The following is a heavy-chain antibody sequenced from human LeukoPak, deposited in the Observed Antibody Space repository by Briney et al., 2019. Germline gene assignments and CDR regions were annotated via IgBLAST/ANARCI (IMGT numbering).Heavy chain of an antibody. CDR3: ARVAVWRLEPDAFDI. CDR1: GFAFSSYS. V-gene: IGHV3-21*01. Sequence: AGGSLRLSCAASGFAFSSYSMNWVRQAPGKGLEWVSSISSSSSYIYYADSVKGRFTISRDNAKNSLYLQMNSLRAEDTAVYCCARVAVWRLEPDAFDIWGQGTMVTVSS. J-gene: IGHJ3*02. D-gene: IGHD1-1*01. CDR2: ISSSSSYI.